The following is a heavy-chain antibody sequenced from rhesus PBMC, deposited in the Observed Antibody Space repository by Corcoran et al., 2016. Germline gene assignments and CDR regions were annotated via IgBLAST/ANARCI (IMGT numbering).Heavy chain of an antibody. CDR2: VDPEDGDA. CDR1: GYTFTELS. CDR3: ARGDLWTGYDY. V-gene: IGHV1-111*02. Sequence: EVQLVQSGAEVKKPGASVKISCKASGYTFTELSMHWVRQAPGKGLEWMGRVDPEDGDADYAQKFQDRVTITADTSTDTAYMELSSLRSGDTAVYYCARGDLWTGYDYWGQGVLVTVSS. J-gene: IGHJ4*01. D-gene: IGHD3-3*01.